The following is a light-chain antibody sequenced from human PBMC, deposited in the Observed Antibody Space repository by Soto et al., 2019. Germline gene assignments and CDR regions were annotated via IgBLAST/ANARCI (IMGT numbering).Light chain of an antibody. Sequence: EIVLTQSPGTLSLSPGERATLSCRASQSVNSSFLAWYQQRPGQAPRLLIYDASSRATGIPDRFSGSGSGTDFTLTITRLEPEDFAVYYCQQYGSSPLTFGGGTKVDIK. CDR3: QQYGSSPLT. J-gene: IGKJ4*01. CDR2: DAS. CDR1: QSVNSSF. V-gene: IGKV3-20*01.